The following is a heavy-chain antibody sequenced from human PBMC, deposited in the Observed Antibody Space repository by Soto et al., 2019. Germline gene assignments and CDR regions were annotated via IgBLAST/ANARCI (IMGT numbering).Heavy chain of an antibody. CDR3: ARVTPITLSVAGVALDY. CDR1: GYTFTSYG. Sequence: QVQLVQSGAEVKKPGASVRVYCKASGYTFTSYGIRWVRQAPGQGLEWMAWISAYNVNTNYAQKLQGRLTLTTDTSTSTAYMELRSLRSDDTAVYFCARVTPITLSVAGVALDYWGQGTLVSVSS. CDR2: ISAYNVNT. V-gene: IGHV1-18*01. D-gene: IGHD6-19*01. J-gene: IGHJ4*02.